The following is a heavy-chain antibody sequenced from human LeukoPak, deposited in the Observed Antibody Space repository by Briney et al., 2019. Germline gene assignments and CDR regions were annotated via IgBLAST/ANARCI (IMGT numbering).Heavy chain of an antibody. D-gene: IGHD1-26*01. Sequence: GGSLRLSCETSGFTFSTYGMNWVRQAPGKGLEWVSVMYNGGGIYYADSVKGRFTISRDISRNTLYLQMNSLRAEDTAVYYCAASIVGLTYDEHFEHWGQGTLVTVSS. CDR2: MYNGGGI. J-gene: IGHJ1*01. CDR3: AASIVGLTYDEHFEH. V-gene: IGHV3-NL1*01. CDR1: GFTFSTYG.